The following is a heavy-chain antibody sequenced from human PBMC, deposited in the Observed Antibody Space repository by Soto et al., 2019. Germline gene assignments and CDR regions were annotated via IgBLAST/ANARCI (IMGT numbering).Heavy chain of an antibody. CDR3: ARVPTTVTHAKNPFLVQDGQDESFDP. J-gene: IGHJ5*02. D-gene: IGHD4-17*01. CDR2: LDDRGNT. CDR1: GGSVNRNF. V-gene: IGHV4-59*02. Sequence: QVQLQESGPRLVKPSETLSLTCPVSGGSVNRNFWTWIRQSPGKGLEWIGCLDDRGNTKYNPSLKSRVSISRDTSKNPFSLRLLSVTAAGTAWYFCARVPTTVTHAKNPFLVQDGQDESFDPWGQGTLVIVSS.